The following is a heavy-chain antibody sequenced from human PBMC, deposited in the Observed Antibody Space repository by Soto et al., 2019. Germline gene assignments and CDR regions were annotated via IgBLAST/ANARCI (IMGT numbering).Heavy chain of an antibody. CDR1: VGSISSGNSYS. CDR2: LSHTGST. J-gene: IGHJ5*02. CDR3: ARAVAPYLGTWFDP. V-gene: IGHV4-30-2*01. D-gene: IGHD3-16*01. Sequence: QLQLQESGSGLVKPSHTLSLTCAVSVGSISSGNSYSWSWIRQTPGKGLEWIGSLSHTGSTSYNPAHKGRGTLSVDKSKSQFSRKLSSVTAAAMAVYYCARAVAPYLGTWFDPWGQGTLVIVSS.